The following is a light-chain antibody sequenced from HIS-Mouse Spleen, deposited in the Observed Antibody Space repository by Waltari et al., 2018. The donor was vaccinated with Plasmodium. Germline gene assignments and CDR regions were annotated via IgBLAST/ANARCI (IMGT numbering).Light chain of an antibody. CDR2: GAS. CDR3: QQYGSSPYT. Sequence: EIVLTQSPGTLSFAPGERATLPCRASQSVSSSYLAGYHQKPGQAPRLLIYGASSRATGIPDRFSGSGSGTDFTLTISRLEPEDFAVYYCQQYGSSPYTFGQGTKLEIK. CDR1: QSVSSSY. J-gene: IGKJ2*01. V-gene: IGKV3-20*01.